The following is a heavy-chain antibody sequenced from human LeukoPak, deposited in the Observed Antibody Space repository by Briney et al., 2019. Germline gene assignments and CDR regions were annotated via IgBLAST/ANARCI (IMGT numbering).Heavy chain of an antibody. D-gene: IGHD6-19*01. CDR3: AKPPAGGIAVAEGPPSY. J-gene: IGHJ4*02. CDR1: GGSISTSSYY. Sequence: ETLSLTCTVSGGSISTSSYYWGWIRQPPGKGLEWVSAISGSGGSTYYADSVKGRFTISRDNSKNTLYLQMNSLRAEDTAVYYCAKPPAGGIAVAEGPPSYWGQGTLVTVSS. V-gene: IGHV3-23*01. CDR2: ISGSGGST.